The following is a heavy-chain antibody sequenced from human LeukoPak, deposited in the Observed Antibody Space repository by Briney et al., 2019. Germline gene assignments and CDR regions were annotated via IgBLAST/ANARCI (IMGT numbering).Heavy chain of an antibody. V-gene: IGHV1-46*01. CDR3: PRETYYYDSSGYYGGGY. D-gene: IGHD3-22*01. CDR2: INPSGGST. CDR1: GYTFTSYY. J-gene: IGHJ4*02. Sequence: ASVKVSCKASGYTFTSYYMHWVRQASGQGLEWMGIINPSGGSTSYAKKFQGRVTMTRDTSTSTVYMELSSLRSEDTAVYYCPRETYYYDSSGYYGGGYWGQGTLVTVSS.